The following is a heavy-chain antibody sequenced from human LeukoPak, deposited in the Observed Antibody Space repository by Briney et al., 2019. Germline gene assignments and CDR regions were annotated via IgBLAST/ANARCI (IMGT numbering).Heavy chain of an antibody. CDR1: GFTFTNYA. V-gene: IGHV3-23*01. CDR3: AKDRHYDWLLSRRGFFEY. CDR2: ISGGGGST. Sequence: GGPLRLSCAASGFTFTNYAMNWVRQAPGKGLEWVSGISGGGGSTYYADSVKGRFSISRDNSKNTLSLQMNGLRAEDTAVYYCAKDRHYDWLLSRRGFFEYWGQGTLLTVSS. J-gene: IGHJ4*02. D-gene: IGHD3-9*01.